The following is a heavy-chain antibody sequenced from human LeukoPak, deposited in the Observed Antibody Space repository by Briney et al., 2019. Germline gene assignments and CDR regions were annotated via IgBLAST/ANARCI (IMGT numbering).Heavy chain of an antibody. CDR1: GFTFNSYA. Sequence: GGSLRLSCAASGFTFNSYAMSWVRQAPGKGLEWVSSISSSSSYIYYADSVKGRFTISRDNAKNSLYLQMNSLRAEDTAVYYCASLEYYDFWSGYLSYYYGMDVWGQGTTVTVSS. J-gene: IGHJ6*02. CDR2: ISSSSSYI. V-gene: IGHV3-21*01. D-gene: IGHD3-3*01. CDR3: ASLEYYDFWSGYLSYYYGMDV.